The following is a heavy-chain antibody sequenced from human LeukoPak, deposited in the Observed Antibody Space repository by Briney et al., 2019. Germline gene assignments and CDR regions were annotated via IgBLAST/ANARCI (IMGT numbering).Heavy chain of an antibody. V-gene: IGHV3-11*03. D-gene: IGHD2-21*02. CDR3: ASSSEVTHFDN. CDR2: ISSSSSYT. Sequence: PGGSLRLSCAASGFTFSDYYMSWIRQAPGKGLEWVSYISSSSSYTNYADSVKGRFTISRDNAKNSLYLQMNSLRAEDTAVYYCASSSEVTHFDNWGQGTLVTVSS. J-gene: IGHJ4*02. CDR1: GFTFSDYY.